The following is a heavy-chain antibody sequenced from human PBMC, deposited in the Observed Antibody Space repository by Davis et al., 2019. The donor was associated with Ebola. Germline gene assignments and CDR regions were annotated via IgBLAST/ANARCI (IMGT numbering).Heavy chain of an antibody. CDR2: IYYSGST. D-gene: IGHD3-3*01. CDR3: ARVMSYYDFWSGYYTGIYFDY. CDR1: GGSISSYY. Sequence: PSETLSLTCTVSGGSISSYYWSWIRQPPGKGLEWIGYIYYSGSTNYNPSLKSRVTISVDTSKNQFSLKLSSVTAADTAVYYCARVMSYYDFWSGYYTGIYFDYWGQGTLVTVSS. V-gene: IGHV4-59*01. J-gene: IGHJ4*02.